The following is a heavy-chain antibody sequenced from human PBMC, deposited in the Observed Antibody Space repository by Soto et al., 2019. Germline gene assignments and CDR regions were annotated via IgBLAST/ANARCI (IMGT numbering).Heavy chain of an antibody. J-gene: IGHJ4*02. CDR3: ARHAEGSLLYFDY. CDR2: IFYTGGA. V-gene: IGHV4-59*08. Sequence: SETLSLTCTVSGGSINNYYWSWIRQPPGKGLEWIGYIFYTGGANYNPSLKSRVTISVDTSKNQFSLKLSTVTAADTAVYYCARHAEGSLLYFDYWGQGALVTVSS. D-gene: IGHD2-15*01. CDR1: GGSINNYY.